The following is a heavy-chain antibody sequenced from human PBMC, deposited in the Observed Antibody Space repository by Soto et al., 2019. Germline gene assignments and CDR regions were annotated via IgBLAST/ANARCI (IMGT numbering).Heavy chain of an antibody. D-gene: IGHD2-8*02. Sequence: HEHLVQSGAEVKRPGASLKVSCKASGYSFTGYYIHWVRQAPGQGLEWMGWINPDIGATNYAKNFQGRVTLTSDTSISTASRDLTSLTSDDTAVYYWARGDYGTGGYPFPYFDYWGQGTLVIVSS. CDR1: GYSFTGYY. CDR2: INPDIGAT. CDR3: ARGDYGTGGYPFPYFDY. J-gene: IGHJ4*02. V-gene: IGHV1-2*02.